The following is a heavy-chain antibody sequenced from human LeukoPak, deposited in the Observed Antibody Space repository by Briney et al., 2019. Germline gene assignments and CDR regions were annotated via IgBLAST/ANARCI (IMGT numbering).Heavy chain of an antibody. Sequence: GGSLRLSCAASGFTFSGYAMSWVRQAPGTGLEWVSGISGSGGSTYYADSVKGRFTISRDNSKNTLYLQMNSLRAEDTAVYYCAKHENCLLLSYFFEYWGQGTLVTVSS. CDR3: AKHENCLLLSYFFEY. CDR1: GFTFSGYA. CDR2: ISGSGGST. V-gene: IGHV3-23*01. D-gene: IGHD2/OR15-2a*01. J-gene: IGHJ4*02.